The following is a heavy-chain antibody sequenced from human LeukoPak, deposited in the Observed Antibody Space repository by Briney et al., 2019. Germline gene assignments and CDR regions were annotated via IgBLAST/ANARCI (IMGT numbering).Heavy chain of an antibody. CDR3: ARGREAYDYGSGTYYTSYYYYMDV. J-gene: IGHJ6*03. V-gene: IGHV4-34*01. CDR1: GGSFSGYY. Sequence: SETLSLTCGVSGGSFSGYYWSWIRQSPGKGLEWIGEINHIGTINYNPSLKSRLSLSVDTSKSQFPLRLSSVTAADTAVFYCARGREAYDYGSGTYYTSYYYYMDVWDKGTTVAVSS. CDR2: INHIGTI. D-gene: IGHD3-10*01.